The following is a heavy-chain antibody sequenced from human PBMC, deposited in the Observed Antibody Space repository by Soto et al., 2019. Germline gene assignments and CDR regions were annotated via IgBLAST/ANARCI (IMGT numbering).Heavy chain of an antibody. CDR1: GFTFSSYA. CDR3: AKDRRQQLVGFYFDY. Sequence: PGGSLRLSCAASGFTFSSYAMSWVRQAPGKGLEWVSAISGSGGSTYYADSVKGRFTISRDNSKNTLYLQMNSLRAEDTAVYYCAKDRRQQLVGFYFDYWGQGTLVTVSS. CDR2: ISGSGGST. J-gene: IGHJ4*02. V-gene: IGHV3-23*01. D-gene: IGHD6-13*01.